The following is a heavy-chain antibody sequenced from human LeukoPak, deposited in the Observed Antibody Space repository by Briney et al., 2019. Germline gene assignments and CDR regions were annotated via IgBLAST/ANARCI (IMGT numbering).Heavy chain of an antibody. CDR1: GFTFSSYA. CDR2: ISGSGGST. J-gene: IGHJ6*03. V-gene: IGHV3-23*01. D-gene: IGHD3-16*01. CDR3: AKNGGSSYDLGSYYMDV. Sequence: PGGSLRLSCAASGFTFSSYAMSWVRQAPGKGLEWVSAISGSGGSTYYADSVKGRFTISRDNSKNTLYLQMNSLRAEDTAVYYCAKNGGSSYDLGSYYMDVWGKGTTVTVSS.